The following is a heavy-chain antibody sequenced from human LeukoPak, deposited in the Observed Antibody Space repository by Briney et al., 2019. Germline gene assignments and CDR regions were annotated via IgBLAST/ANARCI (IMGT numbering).Heavy chain of an antibody. CDR2: ISSSSSYI. CDR1: GFIFSDYY. D-gene: IGHD3-3*01. V-gene: IGHV3-11*06. Sequence: GGSLRLSCAASGFIFSDYYMNWIRQAPGKGLEWVSSISSSSSYIYYADSVKGRFTISRDNAKNSLYLQMNSLRAEDTAVYYCARDSNYDFWSGYSAAGYWGQGTLVTVSS. J-gene: IGHJ4*02. CDR3: ARDSNYDFWSGYSAAGY.